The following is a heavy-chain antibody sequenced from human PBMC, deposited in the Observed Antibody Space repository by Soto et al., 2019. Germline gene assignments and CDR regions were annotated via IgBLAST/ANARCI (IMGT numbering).Heavy chain of an antibody. V-gene: IGHV3-23*01. CDR1: GFTFSSYA. Sequence: EVQLLESGGGLVQPGGSLRLSCAASGFTFSSYAMSWVRQAPGKGLEWVSAISGSGGSTYYADSVKGRFTISRDNSKNTLYLQMNSLRAEDTAVYYCPVSGRSGYDYFDYWGQGTLVTVSS. CDR2: ISGSGGST. CDR3: PVSGRSGYDYFDY. J-gene: IGHJ4*02. D-gene: IGHD5-12*01.